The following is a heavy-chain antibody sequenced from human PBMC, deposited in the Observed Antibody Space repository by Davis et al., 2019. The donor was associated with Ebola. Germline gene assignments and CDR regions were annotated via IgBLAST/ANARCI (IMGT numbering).Heavy chain of an antibody. CDR2: IRSKANSYAT. V-gene: IGHV3-73*01. CDR1: GFTFSGSA. CDR3: ARVDSISRTEEWFGELFYYYYGMDV. D-gene: IGHD3-10*01. Sequence: GESLKISCAASGFTFSGSAMHWVRQASGKGLEWVGRIRSKANSYATAYAASVKGRFTISRDDSKNTAYLQMNSLKTEDTAVYYCARVDSISRTEEWFGELFYYYYGMDVWGQGTTVTVSS. J-gene: IGHJ6*02.